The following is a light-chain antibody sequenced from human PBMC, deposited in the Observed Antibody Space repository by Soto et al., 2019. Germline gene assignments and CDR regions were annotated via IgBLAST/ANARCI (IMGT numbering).Light chain of an antibody. CDR2: NSY. Sequence: QSVLTQPPSASGTPGQRVTISCSGSSSNIGSKTVNWYQQLPGTVPKLLIYNSYQRPSGVPDRFSGSKSGTSASLAISGLQSEDEADYYCAVWDASLNGYVFGAGTKVTVL. J-gene: IGLJ1*01. V-gene: IGLV1-44*01. CDR3: AVWDASLNGYV. CDR1: SSNIGSKT.